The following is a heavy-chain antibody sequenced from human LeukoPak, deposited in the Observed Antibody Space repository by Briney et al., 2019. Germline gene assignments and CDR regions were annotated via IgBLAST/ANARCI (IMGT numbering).Heavy chain of an antibody. CDR1: SDYY. CDR3: ALYRSSRDYYYYYMDV. J-gene: IGHJ6*03. V-gene: IGHV4-39*01. CDR2: IYYSGST. D-gene: IGHD6-13*01. Sequence: SDYYMSWVRQAPGKGLEWIGNIYYSGSTYYNPSLKSRVTISVDTSKKQFSLKVSSVTAADTAVYYCALYRSSRDYYYYYMDVWGKGTTVTVSS.